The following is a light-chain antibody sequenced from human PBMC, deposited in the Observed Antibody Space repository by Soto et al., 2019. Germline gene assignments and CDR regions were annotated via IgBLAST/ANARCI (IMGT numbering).Light chain of an antibody. CDR2: AAS. CDR3: QQYASAPHT. V-gene: IGKV3-20*01. Sequence: EVVLAQSPGTLSLSPGERATLSCRASQSVSSSQLAWFQQKPGQAPRLLIYAASWRAAGIPDRFSGSGSGTAFTLTSSRLEPADFAVYYCQQYASAPHTVGGGTKVEIK. J-gene: IGKJ4*01. CDR1: QSVSSSQ.